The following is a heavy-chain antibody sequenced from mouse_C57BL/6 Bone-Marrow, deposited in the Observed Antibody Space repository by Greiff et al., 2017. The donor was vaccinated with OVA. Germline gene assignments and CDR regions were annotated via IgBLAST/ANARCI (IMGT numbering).Heavy chain of an antibody. Sequence: QVHVKQSGAELVKPGASVKVSCKASGYTFTSYWMHWVKQRPGQGLEWIGRIHPSDSDTNYNQKFKGKATLTVDKSSSTAYMQLSSLTSEDSAVYYCAIKGDDDDSHWYFDVWGTGTTVTVSS. J-gene: IGHJ1*03. CDR1: GYTFTSYW. CDR2: IHPSDSDT. CDR3: AIKGDDDDSHWYFDV. D-gene: IGHD2-13*01. V-gene: IGHV1-74*01.